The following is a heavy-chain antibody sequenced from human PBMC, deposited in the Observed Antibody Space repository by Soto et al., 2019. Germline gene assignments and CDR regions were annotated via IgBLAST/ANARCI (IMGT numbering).Heavy chain of an antibody. CDR2: ITSRTYM. J-gene: IGHJ4*02. CDR1: GFTFSSYT. Sequence: EVQLVESGGGLVKPGGSLRLSCAASGFTFSSYTMNWVRQAPGKGLEWVSLITSRTYMSYADSVKGRFTISRDNAKNSLYLQMNSLRADDAAVYYCVRQRDGREGDYWGQGTLVTVSS. V-gene: IGHV3-21*01. CDR3: VRQRDGREGDY. D-gene: IGHD1-26*01.